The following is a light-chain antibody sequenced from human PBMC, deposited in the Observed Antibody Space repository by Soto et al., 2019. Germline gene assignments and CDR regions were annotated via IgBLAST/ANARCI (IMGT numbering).Light chain of an antibody. CDR2: CND. J-gene: IGLJ3*02. CDR3: ATRDNSLSRWV. CDR1: SSDVGGYDY. V-gene: IGLV1-47*02. Sequence: QSVLTQPASVSGSPGQSITISCTGTSSDVGGYDYVSWYKQLPGTAPKLLIYCNDQRPSGVPDRLSGSKSGTSASLAISGLRSEDEADYYCATRDNSLSRWVFGGGTKVTVL.